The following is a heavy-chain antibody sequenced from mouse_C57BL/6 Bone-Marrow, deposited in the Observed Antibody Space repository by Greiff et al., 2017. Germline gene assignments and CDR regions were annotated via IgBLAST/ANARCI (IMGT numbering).Heavy chain of an antibody. J-gene: IGHJ4*01. CDR3: ARRQYYGTLYAMDY. Sequence: VQLQQPGAELVRPGSSVKLSCKASGYTFTSYWMDWVKQRPGQGLEWIGNIYPSDSETHYNQKFKDKATLTVDKSSSTAYMQLSSLTSEDSAVYYCARRQYYGTLYAMDYWGQGTSVTVSS. V-gene: IGHV1-61*01. D-gene: IGHD1-1*01. CDR1: GYTFTSYW. CDR2: IYPSDSET.